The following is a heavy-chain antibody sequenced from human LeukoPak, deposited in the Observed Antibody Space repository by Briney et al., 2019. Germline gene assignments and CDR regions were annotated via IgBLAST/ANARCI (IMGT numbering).Heavy chain of an antibody. D-gene: IGHD2-15*01. CDR2: INYSGST. CDR3: ASYGGNSGDDYAFDI. J-gene: IGHJ3*02. CDR1: GGTISSSSYY. V-gene: IGHV4-39*01. Sequence: PSETLSLTCTASGGTISSSSYYWDWLRQPPGKGLVWTVSINYSGSTYYNPSLKSRVTIAVDTSKSQFSLRLSSVTAADTAIHYCASYGGNSGDDYAFDIWGQGTMVTVSS.